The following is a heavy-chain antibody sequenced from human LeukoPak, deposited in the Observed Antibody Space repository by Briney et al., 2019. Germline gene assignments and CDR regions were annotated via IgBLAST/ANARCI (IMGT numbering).Heavy chain of an antibody. J-gene: IGHJ4*02. Sequence: SETLSLTCTVSGGSISSSSYYWGWIRQPPGKGLEWIGSIYYSGNTYYNASLKSHVSISKDTPKNQFSRRLTAVTAADTAVYYWARQTGSGLFILPGGQGTLVTVSS. D-gene: IGHD3/OR15-3a*01. CDR1: GGSISSSSYY. CDR2: IYYSGNT. CDR3: ARQTGSGLFILP. V-gene: IGHV4-39*01.